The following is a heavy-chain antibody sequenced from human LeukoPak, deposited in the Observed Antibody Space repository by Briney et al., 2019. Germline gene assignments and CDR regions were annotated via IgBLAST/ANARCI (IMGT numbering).Heavy chain of an antibody. CDR3: ALDSSGWSDDSFDI. J-gene: IGHJ3*02. CDR2: IYYSGST. CDR1: GASISFYY. V-gene: IGHV4-59*01. D-gene: IGHD6-13*01. Sequence: AETLSLTCTVSGASISFYYWSCIPQPPGKGLEWFGYIYYSGSTNYNPSLKSRVTMSIDTSKPPFSLTLNSVTAADTAIYYCALDSSGWSDDSFDIWGQGTMVTVSS.